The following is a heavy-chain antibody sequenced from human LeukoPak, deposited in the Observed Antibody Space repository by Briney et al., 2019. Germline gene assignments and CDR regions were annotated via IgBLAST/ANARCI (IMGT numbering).Heavy chain of an antibody. CDR3: ARDGYYYDSSGALDY. Sequence: SVKVSCKASGGTFSSYTISWVRQAPGQGLEWMGRIIPILGIANYAQKFQGRVTITADKSTSTAYVELSSLRSEDTAVYYCARDGYYYDSSGALDYWGQGTLVTVSS. CDR1: GGTFSSYT. J-gene: IGHJ4*02. V-gene: IGHV1-69*04. CDR2: IIPILGIA. D-gene: IGHD3-22*01.